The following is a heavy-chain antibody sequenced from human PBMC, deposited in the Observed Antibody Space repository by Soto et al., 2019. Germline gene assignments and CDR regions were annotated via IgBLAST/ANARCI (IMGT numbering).Heavy chain of an antibody. D-gene: IGHD3-9*01. CDR3: AKVTGYYMDH. CDR2: ISSSSTYI. CDR1: GFTFSSHS. J-gene: IGHJ4*02. V-gene: IGHV3-21*04. Sequence: EVQVVESGGGLVKPGGSLRLSCAASGFTFSSHSMNWVRQATGKGLEWVSTISSSSTYIYYADSVKGRFTISRDNAKNSLYLQMNSLRADDMAVYYCAKVTGYYMDHWGQGTLVSVSS.